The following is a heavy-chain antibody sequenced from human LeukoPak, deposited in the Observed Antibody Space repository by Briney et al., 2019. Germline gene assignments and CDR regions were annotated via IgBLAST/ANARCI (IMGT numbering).Heavy chain of an antibody. CDR1: GGSISSGGYS. Sequence: SETLSLTCAVSGGSISSGGYSWSWIRQPPGQGLEWIGYIYHSGSTYYNPSLKSRVTISVDRSKNQFSLKLSSVTAADTAVYYCARVYSYGFKYYFDYWGQGTLVTVSS. CDR2: IYHSGST. V-gene: IGHV4-30-2*01. CDR3: ARVYSYGFKYYFDY. D-gene: IGHD5-18*01. J-gene: IGHJ4*02.